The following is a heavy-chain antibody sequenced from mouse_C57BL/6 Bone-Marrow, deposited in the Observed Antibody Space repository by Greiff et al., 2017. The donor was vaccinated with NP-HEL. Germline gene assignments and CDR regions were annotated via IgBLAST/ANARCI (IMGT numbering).Heavy chain of an antibody. CDR2: ISNLAYSI. V-gene: IGHV5-15*01. J-gene: IGHJ2*01. CDR1: GFTFSDYG. CDR3: ARHDDGYLGD. Sequence: EVQGVESGGGLVQPGGSLKLSCAASGFTFSDYGMAWVRQAPRKGPEWVAFISNLAYSIYYADTVKGRFTISRENAKNNLYLEMSSLRSEDTAVYYCARHDDGYLGDWGKGTTLTVAA. D-gene: IGHD2-3*01.